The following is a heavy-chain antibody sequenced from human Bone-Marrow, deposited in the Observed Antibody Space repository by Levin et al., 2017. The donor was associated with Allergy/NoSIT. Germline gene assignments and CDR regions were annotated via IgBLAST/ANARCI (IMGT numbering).Heavy chain of an antibody. J-gene: IGHJ4*02. CDR2: ASISGGGT. Sequence: GESLKISCTASASTFSNSAMSWVRKAPGKGLEWLSSASISGGGTNYADSVKGRFTLSRDNSQNMLFLQMNSLRAEDTASYYCATGGDCSNGVCPSFDDWGQGTRVTVSS. D-gene: IGHD2-8*01. CDR3: ATGGDCSNGVCPSFDD. V-gene: IGHV3-23*01. CDR1: ASTFSNSA.